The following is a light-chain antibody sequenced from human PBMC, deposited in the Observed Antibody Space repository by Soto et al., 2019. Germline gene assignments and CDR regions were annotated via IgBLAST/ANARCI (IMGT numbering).Light chain of an antibody. Sequence: EIVLTQSPATLSLSPGERATLSCRASQSVSSYLAWYQQKPGQAPRLLIYDASNRATGTPDRFSGSGSGTDFTLTISRLEPEDFAVYYCQQYGSSPPYTFGQGTKLEIK. CDR1: QSVSSY. J-gene: IGKJ2*01. CDR2: DAS. V-gene: IGKV3-20*01. CDR3: QQYGSSPPYT.